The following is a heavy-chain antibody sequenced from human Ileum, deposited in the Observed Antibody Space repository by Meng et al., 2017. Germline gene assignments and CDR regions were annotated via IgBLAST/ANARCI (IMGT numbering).Heavy chain of an antibody. CDR3: AREKGSSGRAGWFDP. J-gene: IGHJ5*02. CDR1: GFSLSSSP. CDR2: ISPDGSQT. V-gene: IGHV3-30*01. D-gene: IGHD6-19*01. Sequence: QLVESGGGVVPPGRSLGLSCAASGFSLSSSPMHWVRQFPGKGLEWVAVISPDGSQTRYVDSVKGRFTISRDNSKNTLFLQMNNLKTEDTAEYYCAREKGSSGRAGWFDPWGQGTLVTVSS.